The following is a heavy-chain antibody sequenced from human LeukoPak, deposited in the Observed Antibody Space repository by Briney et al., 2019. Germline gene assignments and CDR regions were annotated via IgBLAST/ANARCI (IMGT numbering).Heavy chain of an antibody. Sequence: ASVNLCCKASGYSFTSQPINWVRQPPGQGLEWVGWVNTTTGDPTYAQGFTGRFVFSFDTSVSTAYLQLSSLKAEDTAVYYCVGAETSVGYFDYWGQGTLVTVSS. CDR3: VGAETSVGYFDY. CDR1: GYSFTSQP. J-gene: IGHJ4*02. CDR2: VNTTTGDP. V-gene: IGHV7-4-1*02. D-gene: IGHD4-23*01.